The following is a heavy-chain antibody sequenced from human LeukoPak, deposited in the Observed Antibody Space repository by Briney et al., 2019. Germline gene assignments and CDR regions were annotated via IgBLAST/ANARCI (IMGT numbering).Heavy chain of an antibody. J-gene: IGHJ6*02. CDR2: ISGSGGST. Sequence: GGSLRLSCAASGFTFSSYAMSWVRQAPGKGLEWVSAISGSGGSTYYADSAKGRFTISRDNSKNTLYLQMNSLRAEDTAVYYCAKDKYNWNYWYYGMDVWGQGTTVTVSS. D-gene: IGHD1-20*01. V-gene: IGHV3-23*01. CDR3: AKDKYNWNYWYYGMDV. CDR1: GFTFSSYA.